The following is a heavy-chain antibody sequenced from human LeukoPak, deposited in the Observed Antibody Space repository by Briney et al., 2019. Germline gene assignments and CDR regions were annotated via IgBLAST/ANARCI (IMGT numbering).Heavy chain of an antibody. J-gene: IGHJ3*02. CDR2: IWYDGSNK. Sequence: GGSLRLSCAASGFTFSSYGMHWVRQAPGKGLEWVAVIWYDGSNKYYADSVKGRFTISRDNSKNTLYLQMNSLRAEDTAVYYCARRLYSDAFDIWGQGTVVTVSS. CDR3: ARRLYSDAFDI. D-gene: IGHD2-8*01. CDR1: GFTFSSYG. V-gene: IGHV3-33*01.